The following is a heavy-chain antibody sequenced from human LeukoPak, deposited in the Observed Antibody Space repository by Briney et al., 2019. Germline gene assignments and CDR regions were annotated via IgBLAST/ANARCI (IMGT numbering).Heavy chain of an antibody. D-gene: IGHD5-12*01. J-gene: IGHJ4*02. CDR2: FNPHGRP. CDR1: GYTFNTHY. CDR3: ASSGYDYSFDY. V-gene: IGHV1-46*02. Sequence: GASVKVSCKASGYTFNTHYIHWVRQAPGQGLEWMGMFNPHGRPRHSQKFQGRVTMTRDTSTTTVTMELSSLRSEDTAVYYCASSGYDYSFDYWGQGTLVTVSS.